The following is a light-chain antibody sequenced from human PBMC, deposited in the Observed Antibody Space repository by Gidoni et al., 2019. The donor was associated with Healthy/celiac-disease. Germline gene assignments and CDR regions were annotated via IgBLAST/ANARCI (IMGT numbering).Light chain of an antibody. Sequence: EIVLTQSPGPLSLSPGERATLSCRASQSVSSSYLAWYQQKPGQAPRLLIYGASSRATGSPDRFSGSGSGTDFTLTSSRLEPEDFAVYYCQQYGSSPHSFGQWTKLEIK. J-gene: IGKJ2*03. CDR3: QQYGSSPHS. V-gene: IGKV3-20*01. CDR1: QSVSSSY. CDR2: GAS.